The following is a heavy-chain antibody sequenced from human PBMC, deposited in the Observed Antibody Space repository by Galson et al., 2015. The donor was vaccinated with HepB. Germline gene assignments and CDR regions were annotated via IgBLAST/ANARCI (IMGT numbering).Heavy chain of an antibody. CDR3: RVWFGELLPFDY. CDR1: GFTFSNAW. V-gene: IGHV3-15*01. Sequence: SLRLSCAASGFTFSNAWMSWVRQAPGKGLEWVGRIKSKTDGGTTDYAAPVKGRFTISRDDSKNTPYLQMNSLKTEDTAVYYCRVWFGELLPFDYWGQGTLVTVSS. J-gene: IGHJ4*02. CDR2: IKSKTDGGTT. D-gene: IGHD3-10*01.